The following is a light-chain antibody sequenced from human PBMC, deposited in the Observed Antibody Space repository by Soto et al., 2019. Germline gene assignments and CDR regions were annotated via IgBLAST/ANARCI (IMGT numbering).Light chain of an antibody. J-gene: IGKJ4*01. V-gene: IGKV3-15*01. Sequence: EIVVTQSPATLSVSPGERATLSCRASRSVTSNLAWYQQKPGQAPRLLIYGASTRATGLPARFSGSGSGTEFPLTISSLQSEDFAVYYCQQYDNWPLTFGGGTKVEIK. CDR3: QQYDNWPLT. CDR1: RSVTSN. CDR2: GAS.